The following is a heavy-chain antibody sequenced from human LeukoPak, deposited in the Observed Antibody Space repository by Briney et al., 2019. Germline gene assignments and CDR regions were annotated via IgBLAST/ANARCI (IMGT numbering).Heavy chain of an antibody. D-gene: IGHD5-18*01. V-gene: IGHV3-7*01. CDR3: ARDWEQYRYAVLDY. Sequence: GGSLRLSCIASGFTFSGSCMSWVRQAPGKGLEWVANINQDGSEKYYVDSVKGRFTISRDNAKNSLYLQMNSLRAEDTAVYYCARDWEQYRYAVLDYWGQGTLVTVSS. J-gene: IGHJ4*02. CDR1: GFTFSGSC. CDR2: INQDGSEK.